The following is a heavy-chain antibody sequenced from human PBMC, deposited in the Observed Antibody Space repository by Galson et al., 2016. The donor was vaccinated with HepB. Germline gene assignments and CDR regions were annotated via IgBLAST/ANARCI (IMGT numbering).Heavy chain of an antibody. Sequence: SLRLSCAASGFTFYKYAMSWVRQAPGKGLEWVAYVSGTSGNTQYADSVEGRFTISRDNSNSTVTLQITNLRVDDTAIYYCAKERAYLRGEFLGTFEYGGHGTPVAVSA. CDR3: AKERAYLRGEFLGTFEY. V-gene: IGHV3-23*01. CDR1: GFTFYKYA. CDR2: VSGTSGNT. D-gene: IGHD3-10*01. J-gene: IGHJ4*01.